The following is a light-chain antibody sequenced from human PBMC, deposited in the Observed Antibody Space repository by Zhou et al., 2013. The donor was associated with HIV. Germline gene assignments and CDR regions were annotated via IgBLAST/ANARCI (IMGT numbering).Light chain of an antibody. CDR1: QSISSW. Sequence: DIQMTQSPSTLSASVGDGVTITCRASQSISSWLAWYQQKPGKAPKLLIYKASNLESGVPSRFSGSGSGTEFTLTISSLQPDDFATYYCQQYNSLWTFGQGTKVEIK. V-gene: IGKV1-5*03. CDR3: QQYNSLWT. J-gene: IGKJ1*01. CDR2: KAS.